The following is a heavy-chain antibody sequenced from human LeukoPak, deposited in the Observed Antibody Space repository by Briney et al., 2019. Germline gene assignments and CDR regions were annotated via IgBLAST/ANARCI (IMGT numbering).Heavy chain of an antibody. Sequence: SVKVSCKASGFTFTSSAVQWVRQARGQRLEWIGWIVVGSGNTNYAQKFQERVTITRDMSTSTAYMELSSLRSEDTAVYYCARLEVGSSQGSYYYYGMDVWGRGTTVTVSS. CDR3: ARLEVGSSQGSYYYYGMDV. D-gene: IGHD1-26*01. CDR1: GFTFTSSA. CDR2: IVVGSGNT. V-gene: IGHV1-58*01. J-gene: IGHJ6*02.